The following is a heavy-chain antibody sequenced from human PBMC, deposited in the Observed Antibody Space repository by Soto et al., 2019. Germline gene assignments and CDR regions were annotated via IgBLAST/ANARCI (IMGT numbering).Heavy chain of an antibody. CDR1: GFTFSTFA. J-gene: IGHJ4*02. Sequence: QVQLVESGGGVVQPGRSLRLSCAASGFTFSTFAMHWVRQAPGKGLEWVALISNDGITKYYAESVKGRFNISRDNSKNTLYLEMDSLRTEDTAVYYAYSSGWWGQGTRVTVSS. CDR2: ISNDGITK. CDR3: YSSGW. V-gene: IGHV3-30*03. D-gene: IGHD6-19*01.